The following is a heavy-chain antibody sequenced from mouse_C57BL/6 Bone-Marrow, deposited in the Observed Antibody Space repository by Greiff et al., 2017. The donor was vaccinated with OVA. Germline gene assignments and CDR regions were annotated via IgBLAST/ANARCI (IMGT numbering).Heavy chain of an antibody. CDR3: AKNGLYWFAY. V-gene: IGHV2-4*01. CDR1: GFSLTSYG. CDR2: IWSGGST. D-gene: IGHD6-5*01. Sequence: QVHVKQSGPGLVQPSQSLSITCTVSGFSLTSYGVHWVRQPPGKGLEWLGVIWSGGSTDYNAAFISRLSISKDNSKSQVFFKMNSLQADDTAIYYCAKNGLYWFAYWGQGTLVTVSA. J-gene: IGHJ3*01.